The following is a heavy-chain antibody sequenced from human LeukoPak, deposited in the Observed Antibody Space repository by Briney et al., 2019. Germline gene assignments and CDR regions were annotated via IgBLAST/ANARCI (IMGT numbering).Heavy chain of an antibody. J-gene: IGHJ4*02. V-gene: IGHV3-23*01. CDR1: GFTFSTYA. CDR2: ISGSSTGT. Sequence: GGSLRLSCVASGFTFSTYAMNWVRQAPGKGMEWDAAISGSSTGTYYADFVRGRFTISRDKSKNSLYLQMNSLRAEDTAKYYRAKEVGSIVGGTIPFVHWGQGTLVTVSS. CDR3: AKEVGSIVGGTIPFVH. D-gene: IGHD1-26*01.